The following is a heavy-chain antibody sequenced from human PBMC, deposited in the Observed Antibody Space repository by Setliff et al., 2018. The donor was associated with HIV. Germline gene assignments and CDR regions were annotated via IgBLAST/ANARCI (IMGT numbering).Heavy chain of an antibody. J-gene: IGHJ4*02. CDR2: IDYNEIT. D-gene: IGHD3-10*01. Sequence: SETLSLTCTVSGDSVSRSNCYWAWIRQPPGKGPEWIGSIDYNEITYYNPSLKSRVTLSVDTPKNPFSLYLSSVTASDTAVYYCARWHPPYGFWEEDYWGQGTLVTVSS. V-gene: IGHV4-39*01. CDR3: ARWHPPYGFWEEDY. CDR1: GDSVSRSNCY.